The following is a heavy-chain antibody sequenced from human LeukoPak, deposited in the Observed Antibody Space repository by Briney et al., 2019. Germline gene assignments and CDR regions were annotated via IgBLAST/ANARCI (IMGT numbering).Heavy chain of an antibody. Sequence: GGSLRLSCTPSGFTFTTYAINWVPEAPGKGVEWVSGISGGGDKAFYADSVNGRFTISRDNSKNSVSLQMSSLRPDGAALYYCVKDLALAGTGGGFDVWGQGTRVAVSS. J-gene: IGHJ3*01. CDR2: ISGGGDKA. CDR3: VKDLALAGTGGGFDV. V-gene: IGHV3-23*01. D-gene: IGHD6-19*01. CDR1: GFTFTTYA.